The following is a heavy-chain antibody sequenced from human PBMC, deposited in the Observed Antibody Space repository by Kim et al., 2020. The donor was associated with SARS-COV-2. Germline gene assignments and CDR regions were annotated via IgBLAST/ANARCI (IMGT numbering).Heavy chain of an antibody. D-gene: IGHD6-13*01. CDR1: GGSISSYY. Sequence: SETLSLTCTVSGGSISSYYWSWIRQPPGKGLEWIGYVYYSGSTDYNPSLKSRVTISVDTSKNQFSLNLTSVTAATTAVYSCARVSSRLYYAPQHWGQGTL. V-gene: IGHV4-59*13. CDR2: VYYSGST. CDR3: ARVSSRLYYAPQH. J-gene: IGHJ1*01.